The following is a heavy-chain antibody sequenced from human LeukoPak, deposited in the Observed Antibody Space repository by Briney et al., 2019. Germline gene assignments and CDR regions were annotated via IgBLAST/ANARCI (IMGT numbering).Heavy chain of an antibody. CDR3: ARDSSGWSLTGD. D-gene: IGHD6-19*01. CDR2: ISAYNGNT. V-gene: IGHV1-18*04. CDR1: GYTFTSYG. Sequence: ASVKVSCKASGYTFTSYGISWVRHAPGQGLEWMGWISAYNGNTNYAQKLQGRVTMTTDTSTSTAYMELRSLRPDDTAVYYCARDSSGWSLTGDWGQGTLVTVSS. J-gene: IGHJ4*02.